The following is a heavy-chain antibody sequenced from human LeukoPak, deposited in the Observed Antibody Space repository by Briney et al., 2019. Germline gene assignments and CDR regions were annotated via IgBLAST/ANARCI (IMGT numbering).Heavy chain of an antibody. V-gene: IGHV4-59*08. CDR1: GGSISSHY. CDR3: ARVPPYDILTGYYNYGMDV. J-gene: IGHJ6*02. D-gene: IGHD3-9*01. CDR2: IYYSGST. Sequence: SETLSLTCTVSGGSISSHYWNWIRQPPGKGLEWIGYIYYSGSTYYNPSLKSRVTISVDTSKNQFSLKLSSVTAADTAVYYCARVPPYDILTGYYNYGMDVWGQGTTVTVSS.